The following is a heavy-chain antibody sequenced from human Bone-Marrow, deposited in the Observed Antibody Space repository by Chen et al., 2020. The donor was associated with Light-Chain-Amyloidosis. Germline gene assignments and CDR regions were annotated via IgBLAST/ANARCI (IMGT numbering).Heavy chain of an antibody. D-gene: IGHD5-12*01. CDR1: GFTFRSYW. V-gene: IGHV3-7*01. CDR3: ARDRGSGYEEFDY. Sequence: EVQLVESGGALVQPGGPLRPSCAASGFTFRSYWMSWVRQARGKGREWVANIKQDGGEKYNVDAVKGRFTISRDNAKSSLYLQMNSLGAEDTAVYYCARDRGSGYEEFDYWGQGTLVTVSS. J-gene: IGHJ4*02. CDR2: IKQDGGEK.